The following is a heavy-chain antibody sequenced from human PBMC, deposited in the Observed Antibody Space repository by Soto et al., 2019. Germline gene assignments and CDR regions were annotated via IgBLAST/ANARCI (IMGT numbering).Heavy chain of an antibody. CDR1: GFTFSSYW. D-gene: IGHD6-19*01. CDR3: GRDPIAVAHSGMDV. CDR2: INSDGSST. V-gene: IGHV3-74*01. J-gene: IGHJ6*02. Sequence: LRLSCAASGFTFSSYWMHWVRQAPGKGLVWVSRINSDGSSTSYADSVKGRFTISRDNAKNTLYLQMNRLRAEDTAVYYCGRDPIAVAHSGMDVWGQGTTVTVSS.